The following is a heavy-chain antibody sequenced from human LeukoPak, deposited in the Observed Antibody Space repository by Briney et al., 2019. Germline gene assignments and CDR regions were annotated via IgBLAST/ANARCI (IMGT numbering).Heavy chain of an antibody. J-gene: IGHJ3*02. D-gene: IGHD6-13*01. CDR3: ASDSRTQQLSGRAFDI. Sequence: GGSLRLSCAASGFTFSSYAMHWVRQAPGKGLEWVAVIPYDGSNKYYADSVKGRFTISRDNSKNTLYLQMNSLRAEDTAVYYCASDSRTQQLSGRAFDIWGQGTMVTVSS. CDR1: GFTFSSYA. V-gene: IGHV3-30*04. CDR2: IPYDGSNK.